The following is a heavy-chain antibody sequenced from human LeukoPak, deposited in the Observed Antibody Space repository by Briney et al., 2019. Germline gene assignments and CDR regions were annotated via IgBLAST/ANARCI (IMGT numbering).Heavy chain of an antibody. CDR3: ARCIAAAGTWFDP. V-gene: IGHV5-51*01. CDR2: IYPGDSDT. CDR1: GYSFTSYW. Sequence: GESLQISCKGSGYSFTSYWIGWVRQMPGKGLEWMGIIYPGDSDTRYSPSFQGQVTISADKSISTAYLQWSSLKASDTAMYYCARCIAAAGTWFDPWGQGTLVTVSS. J-gene: IGHJ5*02. D-gene: IGHD6-13*01.